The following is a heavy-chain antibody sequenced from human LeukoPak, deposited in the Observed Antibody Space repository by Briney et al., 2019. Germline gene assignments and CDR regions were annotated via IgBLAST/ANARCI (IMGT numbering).Heavy chain of an antibody. J-gene: IGHJ3*02. D-gene: IGHD3-3*01. V-gene: IGHV4-59*08. CDR3: ARHWSGYDIWSGYYQSPLAAFDI. CDR2: TYYTGSI. CDR1: GGSISSYY. Sequence: SETLSLTCTVSGGSISSYYWSWIRQPPGKGLEWIGYTYYTGSINYNPSLKSRVTISVDTSGNQFSLQLSSVTAADTAVYYCARHWSGYDIWSGYYQSPLAAFDIWGQGTVVTVSS.